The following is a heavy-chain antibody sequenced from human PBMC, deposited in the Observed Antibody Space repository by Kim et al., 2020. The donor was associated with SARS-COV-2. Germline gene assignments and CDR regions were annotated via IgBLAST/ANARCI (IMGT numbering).Heavy chain of an antibody. CDR3: ATGLLCRGSGWYCN. V-gene: IGHV1-24*01. J-gene: IGHJ4*02. Sequence: ASVKVSCKVYGYTLTELSMHWVRQAPGKGLEWMGGFDPEDGETIYAQKFQGRVTMTEDTSTDTAYMELSSLRSEDTAVYYCATGLLCRGSGWYCNWGQGTLVTVSS. CDR1: GYTLTELS. CDR2: FDPEDGET. D-gene: IGHD6-19*01.